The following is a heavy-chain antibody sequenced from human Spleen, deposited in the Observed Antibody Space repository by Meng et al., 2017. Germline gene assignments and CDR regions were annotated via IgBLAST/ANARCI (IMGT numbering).Heavy chain of an antibody. Sequence: QVQRQESGPGLVKPSQTLSLTCTVSGGSISSGGYYYWSWIRQHPGKGLEWIGYIYYSGSTYYNPSLKSRVTISVDKSKNQFSLKLSSVTAADTAVYYCASGDITNFDYWGQGTLVTVSS. CDR3: ASGDITNFDY. CDR1: GGSISSGGYYY. CDR2: IYYSGST. D-gene: IGHD1-20*01. V-gene: IGHV4-31*03. J-gene: IGHJ4*02.